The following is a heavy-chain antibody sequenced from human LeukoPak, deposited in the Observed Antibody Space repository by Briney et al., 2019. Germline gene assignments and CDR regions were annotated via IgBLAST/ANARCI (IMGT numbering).Heavy chain of an antibody. CDR1: RFTFSSYA. D-gene: IGHD3-10*01. Sequence: GGSLRLSCAASRFTFSSYAMHWVRQAPGKGLEWVAVISYDGSNKYYADSVKGRFTISRDNSKNTLYLQMNSLRAEDTAVYYCARDLTRYYSGFDYWGQGTLVTVSS. CDR2: ISYDGSNK. CDR3: ARDLTRYYSGFDY. V-gene: IGHV3-30*04. J-gene: IGHJ4*02.